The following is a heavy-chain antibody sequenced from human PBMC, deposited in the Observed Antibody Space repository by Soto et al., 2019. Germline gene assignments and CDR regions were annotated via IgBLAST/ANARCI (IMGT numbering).Heavy chain of an antibody. CDR1: GYTFTSYD. V-gene: IGHV1-8*01. CDR3: ARGIKYGAYSRWFDP. J-gene: IGHJ5*02. D-gene: IGHD4-17*01. CDR2: MNPNSGNT. Sequence: QVQLVQSGAEVKKPGASVKVSCKASGYTFTSYDINWVRQATGQGLEYLGWMNPNSGNTAYVQKFQGRVTMTWDTAITTASMDRSSLRSEDTAVYFCARGIKYGAYSRWFDPWGQGTLVTVSS.